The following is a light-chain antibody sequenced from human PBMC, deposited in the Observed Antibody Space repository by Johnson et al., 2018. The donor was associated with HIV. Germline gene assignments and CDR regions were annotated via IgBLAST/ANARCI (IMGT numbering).Light chain of an antibody. CDR2: QNT. CDR3: GTWDSGLSGGLYL. Sequence: QSVLTQPPSVSAAPGQMVTISCSGSSSNIGRNYVSWYQQLPGTAPKLLIYQNTWRPSWIPDRFSGSKSGTSATLGTTGLQTGDEADYYCGTWDSGLSGGLYLFGPGTKVTVL. V-gene: IGLV1-51*02. J-gene: IGLJ1*01. CDR1: SSNIGRNY.